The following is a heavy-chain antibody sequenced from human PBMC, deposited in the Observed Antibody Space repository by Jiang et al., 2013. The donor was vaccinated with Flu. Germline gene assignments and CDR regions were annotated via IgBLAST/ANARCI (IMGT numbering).Heavy chain of an antibody. D-gene: IGHD1-26*01. CDR1: GFTFSSYD. J-gene: IGHJ5*02. CDR3: ARGVGATRFDP. V-gene: IGHV3-13*01. CDR2: IGTAGDT. Sequence: QLVESGGGLVQPGGSLRLSCAASGFTFSSYDMHWVRQATGKGLEWVSAIGTAGDTYYPGSVKGRFTISRENAKNSLYLQMNSLRAGDTAVYYCARGVGATRFDPWGQGTLVTVSS.